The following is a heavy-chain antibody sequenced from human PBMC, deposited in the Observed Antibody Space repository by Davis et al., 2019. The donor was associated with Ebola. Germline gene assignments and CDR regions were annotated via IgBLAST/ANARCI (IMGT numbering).Heavy chain of an antibody. D-gene: IGHD6-13*01. CDR2: INPNSGGT. V-gene: IGHV1-2*02. Sequence: ASVKVSCKASGYTFTGYYMHWVRQAPGQGLEWMGWINPNSGGTNYAQKFQGRVTMTRNTSISTAYMELSSLRSEDTAVYYCARGSSWYWVGMDVWGQGTLVTVSS. J-gene: IGHJ4*02. CDR1: GYTFTGYY. CDR3: ARGSSWYWVGMDV.